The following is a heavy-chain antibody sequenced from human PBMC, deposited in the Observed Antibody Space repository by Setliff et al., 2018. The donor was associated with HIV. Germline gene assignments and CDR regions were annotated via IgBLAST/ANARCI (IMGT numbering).Heavy chain of an antibody. CDR3: AAFFVTPMTTQDF. V-gene: IGHV4-34*01. Sequence: SETLSLTCAVSGGPSTDHYWNWIRQSPGMGLEWIAEIHHTGYINYNPSLRSRVSVSRDMSSNQFSLRLSSVTAADAAVYYCAAFFVTPMTTQDFWGQGTLVTVSS. CDR2: IHHTGYI. CDR1: GGPSTDHY. D-gene: IGHD4-4*01. J-gene: IGHJ4*02.